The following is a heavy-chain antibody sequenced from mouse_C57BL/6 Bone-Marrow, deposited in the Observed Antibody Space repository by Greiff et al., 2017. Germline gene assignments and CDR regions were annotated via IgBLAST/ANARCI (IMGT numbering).Heavy chain of an antibody. V-gene: IGHV5-9*04. CDR2: ISGGGGNT. CDR1: GFTFSSYT. CDR3: ARHERDYYAMDY. J-gene: IGHJ4*01. Sequence: EVKLVESGGGLVKPGGSLKLSCAASGFTFSSYTMSWVRQTPGKRLEWVATISGGGGNTYYPDSVKGRFTISRDNAKNTLYLQMSSLRSEDTAVYYCARHERDYYAMDYWGQGTSVTVSS.